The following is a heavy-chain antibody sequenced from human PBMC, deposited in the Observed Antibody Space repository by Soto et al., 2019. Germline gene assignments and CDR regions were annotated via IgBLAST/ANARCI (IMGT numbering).Heavy chain of an antibody. D-gene: IGHD2-15*01. CDR2: ISGSGGST. V-gene: IGHV3-23*01. Sequence: EVQLLESGGGLVQPGGSLRLSCAASGFTFSSYAMSWVRQAPGKGLEWVSAISGSGGSTYYADSVKGRFTISRDNSKNTLYLQMNSLRAEDTAVYYCAKGRDIVVVVAAFFDYWGQGTLVTVSS. CDR3: AKGRDIVVVVAAFFDY. CDR1: GFTFSSYA. J-gene: IGHJ4*02.